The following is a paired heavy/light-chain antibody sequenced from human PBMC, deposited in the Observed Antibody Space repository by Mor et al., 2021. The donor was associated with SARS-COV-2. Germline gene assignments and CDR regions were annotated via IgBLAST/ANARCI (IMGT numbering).Light chain of an antibody. CDR1: QDIHKY. J-gene: IGKJ1*01. CDR3: QKYNGAPWT. Sequence: QMTQSPSSLSASVGDRVTLTCRASQDIHKYLAWYQQKPGKVPNLLIYGASTLQSGVPSRFSGSGSGTDFTLTITGLQPEDVATYYCQKYNGAPWTFGPGTKVEIK. CDR2: GAS. V-gene: IGKV1-27*01.
Heavy chain of an antibody. Sequence: QVQLVESGGGVVQPGRSLRLSCEGSGFTFNNYAMHWVRQAPGKGLEWVAVVSFDGKEKIYADSVKDRFNISRDNSQSTFYLEMNSLRVEDTALYYCARVRGYGWNYFNSWGQGTLVTVSS. CDR2: VSFDGKEK. D-gene: IGHD3-3*01. CDR1: GFTFNNYA. CDR3: ARVRGYGWNYFNS. V-gene: IGHV3-30*04. J-gene: IGHJ4*02.